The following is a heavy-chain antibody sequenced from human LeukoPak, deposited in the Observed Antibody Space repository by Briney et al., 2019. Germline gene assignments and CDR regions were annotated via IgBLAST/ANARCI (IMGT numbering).Heavy chain of an antibody. J-gene: IGHJ5*02. Sequence: ASVKVSCKPSGYTFTTYDINWVRQAPGQGLEWMGWMNPNSGNTGYAQKFQGRVTMTRNTSKSTAYMELSSLRSEDTAVYYCARPHCSSTDCHPPEWFDPWGQGTLVTVSS. D-gene: IGHD2-2*01. V-gene: IGHV1-8*01. CDR3: ARPHCSSTDCHPPEWFDP. CDR1: GYTFTTYD. CDR2: MNPNSGNT.